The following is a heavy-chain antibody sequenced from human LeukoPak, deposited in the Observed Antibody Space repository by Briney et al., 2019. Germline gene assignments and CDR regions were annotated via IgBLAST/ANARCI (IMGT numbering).Heavy chain of an antibody. CDR2: IGGCSTFI. Sequence: QPGGSLGLSCAASGFTFSGYWMHWVRQAPGKGLEWVSSIGGCSTFIYYADSVRGRFTISRDSAKNSLYLQMNSLRAEDTAVYYCARDGEEDAFGWFDPWGQGTLVTVSS. V-gene: IGHV3-21*01. CDR1: GFTFSGYW. J-gene: IGHJ5*02. D-gene: IGHD3-10*01. CDR3: ARDGEEDAFGWFDP.